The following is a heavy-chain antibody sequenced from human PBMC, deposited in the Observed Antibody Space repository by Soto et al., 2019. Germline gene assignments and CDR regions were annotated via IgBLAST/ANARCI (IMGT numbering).Heavy chain of an antibody. V-gene: IGHV4-4*07. CDR3: ARDSSIVGAPFWFEP. CDR2: IYTSGST. J-gene: IGHJ5*02. CDR1: GGSISSYY. Sequence: SETLSLTCTVSGGSISSYYWSWIRQPAGKGLEWIGRIYTSGSTNYNPSLKSRVTMSVDTSKNQFSLKLSSVTAADTAVYYCARDSSIVGAPFWFEPWGQGTLVTVSS. D-gene: IGHD1-26*01.